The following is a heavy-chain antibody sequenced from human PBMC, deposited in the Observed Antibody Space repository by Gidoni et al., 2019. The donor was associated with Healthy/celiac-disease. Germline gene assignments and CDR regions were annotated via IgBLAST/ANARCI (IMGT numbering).Heavy chain of an antibody. CDR3: AKDEELWVVIAYYYGMDV. J-gene: IGHJ6*02. V-gene: IGHV3-30*18. CDR2: ISYDGSNK. D-gene: IGHD2-21*01. CDR1: GFTFSSYG. Sequence: QLQLVESGGGVVQPGRSLRLSCAASGFTFSSYGMHWVRQAPGKGLEWVAVISYDGSNKYYADSVKGRFTISRDNSKNTLYLQMNSLRAEDTAVYYSAKDEELWVVIAYYYGMDVWGQGTTVTVSS.